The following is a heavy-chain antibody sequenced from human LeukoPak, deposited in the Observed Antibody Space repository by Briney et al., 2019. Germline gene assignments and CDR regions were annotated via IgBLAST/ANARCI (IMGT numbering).Heavy chain of an antibody. CDR2: IALNGGST. V-gene: IGHV3-20*04. D-gene: IGHD3-10*01. CDR1: GFTFHDDG. J-gene: IGHJ4*02. CDR3: AREFMVRGYDY. Sequence: GGSLRLSCAASGFTFHDDGMSWGRQAPGKGLEWVSGIALNGGSTSYADPVKGRFTISRDNAKNSLYLQMNSLRAEDTALYYCAREFMVRGYDYWGQGNLVTVSS.